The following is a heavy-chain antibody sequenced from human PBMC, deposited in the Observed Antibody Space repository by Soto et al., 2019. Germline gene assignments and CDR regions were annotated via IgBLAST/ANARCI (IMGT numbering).Heavy chain of an antibody. J-gene: IGHJ5*02. Sequence: SETLSLTCAVYGGSVNGYYWNWLRQPPGKGLEWIGEINHTGGTHYNPSLKSRVTMSVDTSKNQFSLRLSSVTAADTAIYYCATRITVFGLLIPPFDPWGQGTQVTVSS. CDR3: ATRITVFGLLIPPFDP. V-gene: IGHV4-34*01. D-gene: IGHD3-3*01. CDR1: GGSVNGYY. CDR2: INHTGGT.